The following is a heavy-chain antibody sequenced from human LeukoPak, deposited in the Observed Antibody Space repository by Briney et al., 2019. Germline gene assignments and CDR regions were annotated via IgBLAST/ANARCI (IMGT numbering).Heavy chain of an antibody. Sequence: ASVKVSCKASGYTFTGYYMHWVRQAPGQGLEWMGWINPNSGGTNYAQKLQGRVTMTTDTSTSTAYMELRSLRSDDTAVYYCARAISIVVVTAISYNWFDPWGQGTLVTVSS. V-gene: IGHV1-2*02. CDR2: INPNSGGT. CDR3: ARAISIVVVTAISYNWFDP. D-gene: IGHD2-21*02. CDR1: GYTFTGYY. J-gene: IGHJ5*02.